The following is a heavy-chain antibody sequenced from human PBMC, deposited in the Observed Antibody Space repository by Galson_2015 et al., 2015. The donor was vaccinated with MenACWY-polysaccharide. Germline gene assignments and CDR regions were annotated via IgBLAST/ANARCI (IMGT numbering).Heavy chain of an antibody. CDR1: GFIFSGYW. Sequence: SLRLSCAASGFIFSGYWMTWVRQAPGKGLEWVANIKKDGTEKYYTGSVKGRFTISRDNAKNSLDLQMDSLRAEDTATYYCARRWRMDVWGQGTTVTVSS. J-gene: IGHJ6*02. V-gene: IGHV3-7*01. CDR3: ARRWRMDV. D-gene: IGHD2-15*01. CDR2: IKKDGTEK.